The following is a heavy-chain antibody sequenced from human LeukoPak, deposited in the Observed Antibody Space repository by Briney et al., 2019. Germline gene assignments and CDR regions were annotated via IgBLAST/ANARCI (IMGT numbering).Heavy chain of an antibody. J-gene: IGHJ2*01. V-gene: IGHV4-4*02. CDR3: ARDRYSSSSWRQENNWYFDL. D-gene: IGHD6-13*01. Sequence: SETLSLTCAVSGGSISSSNWWSWVRQPPGKGLEWIGEIYHSGSTYYNPSLKSRVTISVDTSKNQFSLKLSSVTAADTAVYYCARDRYSSSSWRQENNWYFDLWGRGTLVTVSS. CDR1: GGSISSSNW. CDR2: IYHSGST.